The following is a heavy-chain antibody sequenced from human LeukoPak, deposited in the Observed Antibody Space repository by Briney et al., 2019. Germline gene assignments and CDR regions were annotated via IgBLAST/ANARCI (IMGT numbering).Heavy chain of an antibody. Sequence: PSETLSLTCAVYGGSFSGYYWSWIRQPPGKGLEWIGEINHSGSTNYNPSLKSRVTISVDTSKNQFSLKLSSVTAADTAVYYCAAGDCSGGSRPTAIGWFDPWGQGTLVTVSS. D-gene: IGHD2-15*01. CDR1: GGSFSGYY. J-gene: IGHJ5*02. CDR2: INHSGST. CDR3: AAGDCSGGSRPTAIGWFDP. V-gene: IGHV4-34*01.